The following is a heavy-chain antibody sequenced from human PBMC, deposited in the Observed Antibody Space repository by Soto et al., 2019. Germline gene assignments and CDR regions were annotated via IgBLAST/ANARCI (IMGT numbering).Heavy chain of an antibody. CDR3: AREAKHHYYGMDV. J-gene: IGHJ6*02. CDR2: IYYSGST. V-gene: IGHV4-30-4*01. CDR1: GGSISSGDYY. Sequence: SETLSLTCTVSGGSISSGDYYWSWIRQPPGKGLEWIGYIYYSGSTYYNPSLKSRVTISVDTSKNQFSLKLSSVTAADTAVYYCAREAKHHYYGMDVWGQGTTVTVSS.